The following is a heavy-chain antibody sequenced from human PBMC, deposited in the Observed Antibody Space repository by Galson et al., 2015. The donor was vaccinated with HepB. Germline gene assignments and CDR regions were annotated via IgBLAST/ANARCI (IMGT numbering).Heavy chain of an antibody. D-gene: IGHD2-2*01. CDR2: LNPSGIDT. J-gene: IGHJ3*02. V-gene: IGHV3-23*01. CDR3: ARVGKKGHCSSDGCYEGGAFDM. CDR1: GFTFSSYG. Sequence: SLRLSCAASGFTFSSYGMTWVRQAPGKGLEWVSILNPSGIDTYYAGSVKGRFTISRDNSKNTLYLQMDSLRSEDTAVYYCARVGKKGHCSSDGCYEGGAFDMWGQGTTVTVSS.